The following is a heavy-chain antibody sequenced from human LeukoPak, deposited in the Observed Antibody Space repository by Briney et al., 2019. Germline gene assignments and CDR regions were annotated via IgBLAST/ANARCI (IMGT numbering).Heavy chain of an antibody. CDR1: GFTFSSYS. CDR3: ARGVTIFGVDFDY. Sequence: GGSLRLSCAASGFTFSSYSMNWVRQAPGKGLEWVSSISSSSSYIYYADSVKGRFTISKDNAKNSLYLQMNSLRAEDTAVYYCARGVTIFGVDFDYWGQGTLVTVSS. V-gene: IGHV3-21*01. CDR2: ISSSSSYI. J-gene: IGHJ4*02. D-gene: IGHD3-3*01.